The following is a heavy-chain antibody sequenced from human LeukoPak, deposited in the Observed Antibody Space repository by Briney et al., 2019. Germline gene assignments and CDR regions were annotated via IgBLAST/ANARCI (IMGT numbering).Heavy chain of an antibody. CDR2: ISGNGDRT. D-gene: IGHD6-13*01. Sequence: GGSLRLSCAASGFTFSSYAMSWVRQAPGKGLEWVSGISGNGDRTFYADSVKGRFTISRDISWTTLYLQMSILRAEDTAIYFCAKSHFSSTHPARGLFDYRGQGALVTVSS. CDR3: AKSHFSSTHPARGLFDY. CDR1: GFTFSSYA. V-gene: IGHV3-23*01. J-gene: IGHJ4*02.